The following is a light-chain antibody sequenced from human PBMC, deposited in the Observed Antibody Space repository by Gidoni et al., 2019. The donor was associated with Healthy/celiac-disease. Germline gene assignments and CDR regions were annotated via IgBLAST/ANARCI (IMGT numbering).Light chain of an antibody. CDR2: DAS. V-gene: IGKV3-11*01. CDR3: QRRSNWPPLT. Sequence: EIVLTQSPATLSLSPGERAALSCRASQSVSSHLAWYQQKPGQAPRLLIYDASNRATGIPARFSGSGSGTDFTLTISSLEPEDFAVYYCQRRSNWPPLTFGGGTKVEIK. CDR1: QSVSSH. J-gene: IGKJ4*01.